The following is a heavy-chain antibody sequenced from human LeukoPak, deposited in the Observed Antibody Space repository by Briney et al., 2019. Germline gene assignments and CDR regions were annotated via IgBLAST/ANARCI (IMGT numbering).Heavy chain of an antibody. V-gene: IGHV3-23*01. CDR2: ISGGGGST. CDR1: GFTFSSYA. J-gene: IGHJ4*02. Sequence: GGSLRLSCAASGFTFSSYAMNWVRQAPGKELEWVSLISGGGGSTYYADSVKGRFTISRDNSKNTLYLQMNSLRDGDTASYYCAKAQAVFGAPLDYWGQRTLVTVSS. D-gene: IGHD3-3*01. CDR3: AKAQAVFGAPLDY.